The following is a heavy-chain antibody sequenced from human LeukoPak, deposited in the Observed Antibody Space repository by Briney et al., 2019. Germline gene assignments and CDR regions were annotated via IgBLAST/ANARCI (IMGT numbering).Heavy chain of an antibody. CDR1: GFTFTGYW. CDR2: IKQDGSDK. Sequence: GGSLRLSCAASGFTFTGYWMTWVRQAPGKGLEWVANIKQDGSDKYYVDSVKGRFTISRDNAKNSLYLQMNSLRAEDTAVYYCARLTTTVTTPFDYWGQGTLVTVSS. J-gene: IGHJ4*02. CDR3: ARLTTTVTTPFDY. V-gene: IGHV3-7*02. D-gene: IGHD4-17*01.